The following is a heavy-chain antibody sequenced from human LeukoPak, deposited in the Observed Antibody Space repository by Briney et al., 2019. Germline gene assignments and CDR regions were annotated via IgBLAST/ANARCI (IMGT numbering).Heavy chain of an antibody. D-gene: IGHD3-16*01. CDR2: IYYSGST. J-gene: IGHJ6*03. V-gene: IGHV4-59*01. CDR1: GGSISSYY. Sequence: TSETLSLTCTVSGGSISSYYWSWIRQPPGKGLEWIGYIYYSGSTNYNPSLKSRVTISVDTSKNQFSLKLSSVTAADTAVYYCARAHMITSYYYYYYMDVWGKGTTVTVSS. CDR3: ARAHMITSYYYYYYMDV.